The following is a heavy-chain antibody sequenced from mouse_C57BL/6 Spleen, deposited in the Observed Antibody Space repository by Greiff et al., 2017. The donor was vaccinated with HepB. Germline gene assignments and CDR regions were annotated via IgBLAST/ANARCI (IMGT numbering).Heavy chain of an antibody. V-gene: IGHV1-52*01. CDR2: IDPSDSET. CDR1: GYTFTSYW. Sequence: QVQLKQPGAELVRPGSSVKLSCKASGYTFTSYWMHWVKQRPIQGLEWIGNIDPSDSETHYNQKFKDKATLTEDKSSSTAYMQLSSLTSEDSAVYYCALTTVVAHWYFDVWGTGTTVTVSS. CDR3: ALTTVVAHWYFDV. J-gene: IGHJ1*03. D-gene: IGHD1-1*01.